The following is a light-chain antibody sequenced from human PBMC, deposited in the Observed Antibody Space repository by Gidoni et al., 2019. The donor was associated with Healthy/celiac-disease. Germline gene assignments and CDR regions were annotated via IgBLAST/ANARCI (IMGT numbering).Light chain of an antibody. J-gene: IGKJ2*01. Sequence: DIQMTHSPSSLSASVGDRVTITSRASQSISIYLNWYQQTTGKAPKLLTYAASSLQSEVPSRFSGRGSGTDFTLTISSLQPEEFATYYCQQSYSTPPYTFGQGTKLEIK. CDR3: QQSYSTPPYT. CDR1: QSISIY. CDR2: AAS. V-gene: IGKV1-39*01.